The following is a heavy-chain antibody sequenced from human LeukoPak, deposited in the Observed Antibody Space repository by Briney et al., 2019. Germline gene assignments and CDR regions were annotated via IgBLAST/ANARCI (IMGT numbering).Heavy chain of an antibody. J-gene: IGHJ4*02. Sequence: SETLSLTCAVYGGSFSGYYWSWIRQPPGKGLEWIGEINHSGSTNYNPSLKSRVTISIDTSKNQFSLKLSSVTAADTAVYYCARGSAFFDYWGQGTLVTVSS. CDR2: INHSGST. D-gene: IGHD2-15*01. CDR3: ARGSAFFDY. V-gene: IGHV4-34*01. CDR1: GGSFSGYY.